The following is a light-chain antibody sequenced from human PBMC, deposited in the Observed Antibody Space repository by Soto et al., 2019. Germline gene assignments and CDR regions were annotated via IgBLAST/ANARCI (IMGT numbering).Light chain of an antibody. CDR1: SSDIGTYNY. Sequence: QSALTQPASVSGSPGQSITISCTGTSSDIGTYNYVSWYQQHPGQAPKLMIYDVSNRPSGVSDRFSGSKSGNTASLTISGLQAEDDADYYCCSCSRSSGTRYVFGTGTKLTVL. CDR3: CSCSRSSGTRYV. CDR2: DVS. V-gene: IGLV2-14*03. J-gene: IGLJ1*01.